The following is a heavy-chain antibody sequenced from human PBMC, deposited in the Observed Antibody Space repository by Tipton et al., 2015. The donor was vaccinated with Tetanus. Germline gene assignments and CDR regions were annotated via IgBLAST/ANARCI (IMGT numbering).Heavy chain of an antibody. D-gene: IGHD3-10*01. CDR2: IYYSGST. CDR3: ARGSGSYYGDFDY. V-gene: IGHV4-39*07. J-gene: IGHJ4*02. CDR1: GGSNSSSSYY. Sequence: TLSLTCTVSGGSNSSSSYYWGWIRQPPGKGLEWIGSIYYSGSTYYNPSLKSRVTISVDTSKNQFSLKLSSVTAADTAVYYCARGSGSYYGDFDYWGQGTLVTVSS.